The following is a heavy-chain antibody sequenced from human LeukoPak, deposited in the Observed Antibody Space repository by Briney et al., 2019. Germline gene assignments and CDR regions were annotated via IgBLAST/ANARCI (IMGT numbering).Heavy chain of an antibody. D-gene: IGHD1-14*01. CDR1: GFTFSSYS. J-gene: IGHJ4*02. V-gene: IGHV3-21*01. Sequence: GGSLRLSCAASGFTFSSYSMNWVRQAPGKGLEWVSSISSSSSYICYADSVEGRFTISRDNAKNSLYLQMNSLRAEDTAVYYCARADRTGLDYWGQGTLVTVSS. CDR3: ARADRTGLDY. CDR2: ISSSSSYI.